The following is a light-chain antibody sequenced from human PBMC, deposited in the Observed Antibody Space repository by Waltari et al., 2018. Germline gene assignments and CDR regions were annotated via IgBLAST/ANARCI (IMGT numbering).Light chain of an antibody. CDR1: QSLLHSNGYNY. CDR2: LVS. J-gene: IGKJ2*01. V-gene: IGKV2-28*01. CDR3: MQALQTPRT. Sequence: EIVVTQSPLSLPVTPGEPASISCRSSQSLLHSNGYNYLDWYLQKPGQSPQLLIYLVSTLVSVVPDRFSGSGSGTDFTLKINRVEAEDVGVYYCMQALQTPRTFGQGTKLEIK.